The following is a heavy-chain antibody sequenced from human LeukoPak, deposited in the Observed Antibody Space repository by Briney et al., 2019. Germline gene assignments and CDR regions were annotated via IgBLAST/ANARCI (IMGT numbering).Heavy chain of an antibody. V-gene: IGHV3-30*03. CDR1: GFTFSSYG. J-gene: IGHJ4*02. CDR2: ISYDGSNK. CDR3: ARGGYSSGPNFDY. Sequence: PGGSLRLSCAASGFTFSSYGMHWVRQAPGKGLEWVAVISYDGSNKYYADSVKGRFTISRDNSKNTLYLQMNSLRAEDTAVYYCARGGYSSGPNFDYWGQGTLVTVSS. D-gene: IGHD6-19*01.